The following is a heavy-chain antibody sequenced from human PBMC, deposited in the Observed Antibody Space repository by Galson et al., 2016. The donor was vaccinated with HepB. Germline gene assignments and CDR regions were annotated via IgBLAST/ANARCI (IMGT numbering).Heavy chain of an antibody. J-gene: IGHJ6*02. CDR3: TKAKVGTRGMDV. Sequence: SLRLSCAVSGFDFSHYAMHWVRQAPGKGLEWVAYTSYDGSDEYYADSVKGRFTICKDNYRDTLNLQMHSLRAEDTAVYYCTKAKVGTRGMDVWGQGTSVTVSS. D-gene: IGHD1-26*01. CDR2: TSYDGSDE. V-gene: IGHV3-30*04. CDR1: GFDFSHYA.